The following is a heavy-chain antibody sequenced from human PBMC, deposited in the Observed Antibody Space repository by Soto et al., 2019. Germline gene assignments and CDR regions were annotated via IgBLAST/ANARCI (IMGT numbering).Heavy chain of an antibody. J-gene: IGHJ5*02. CDR1: GFIFSDYG. Sequence: QAQLVESGGGVVQPGRSLRLSCAASGFIFSDYGMNWVRQAPGKGLEWVGVIWYDGSHKYYVDSVKGRFTISRDNSRNTLFLQMKRLRAEDTAVYYCARGRDCSVGACYSDHWGQGTLVTVSS. D-gene: IGHD2-15*01. CDR3: ARGRDCSVGACYSDH. CDR2: IWYDGSHK. V-gene: IGHV3-33*01.